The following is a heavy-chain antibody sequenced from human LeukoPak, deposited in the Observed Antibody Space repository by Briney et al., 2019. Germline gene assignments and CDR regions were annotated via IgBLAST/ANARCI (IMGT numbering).Heavy chain of an antibody. J-gene: IGHJ4*02. Sequence: GGSLRLSCSASGFTFSNYAMHWVRQAPGKGLEYVSAISTNGGSTYYADSVKGRFTISRDNSENTLYLQMSSLSTEDTAVYYCVSTAQGWGQGILVTVSS. D-gene: IGHD4-17*01. CDR1: GFTFSNYA. CDR2: ISTNGGST. CDR3: VSTAQG. V-gene: IGHV3-64D*06.